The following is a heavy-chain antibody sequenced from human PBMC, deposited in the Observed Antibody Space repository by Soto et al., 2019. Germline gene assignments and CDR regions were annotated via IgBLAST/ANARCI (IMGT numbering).Heavy chain of an antibody. V-gene: IGHV1-69*02. CDR1: GGTFSSCT. Sequence: QVQLVQSGAEVKETGSSVKVSCKASGGTFSSCTISWVRQAPGQGLEWMGRIIPILGIANYAQKFQGRVTITADKSTSTAYMELSSLRSEDTAVYYCARWAPMVRRVMTVWGQGTLVTVSS. CDR3: ARWAPMVRRVMTV. CDR2: IIPILGIA. D-gene: IGHD3-10*01. J-gene: IGHJ4*02.